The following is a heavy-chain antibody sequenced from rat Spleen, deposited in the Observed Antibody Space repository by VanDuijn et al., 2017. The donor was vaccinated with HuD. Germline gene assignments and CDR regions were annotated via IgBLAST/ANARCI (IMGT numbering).Heavy chain of an antibody. CDR2: ITYDGSGT. D-gene: IGHD1-11*01. Sequence: EVQLVESGGDLVQPGRSLKLSCEASGFTFNDYNMAWVRQAPEKGLEWVATITYDGSGTYYRDSVKGRFTISRDNPKSTLFLQMDSLRSEDTATYYCARPNYGYPFAYWGQGTLVTVSS. J-gene: IGHJ3*01. V-gene: IGHV5-7*01. CDR3: ARPNYGYPFAY. CDR1: GFTFNDYN.